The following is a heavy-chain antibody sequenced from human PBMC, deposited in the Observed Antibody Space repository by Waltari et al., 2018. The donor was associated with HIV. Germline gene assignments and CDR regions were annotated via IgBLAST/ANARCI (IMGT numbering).Heavy chain of an antibody. Sequence: QVQLQESGPGLVKPSETLSLTCTVSGGSISSYYWSWIRQPAGKGLAWIGRIYTSGSSNYNPSLKSRVTMSVDTSKNQFSLKLSSVTAADTAVYYCARVEDYYDSSGYYGYWGQGTLVTVSS. D-gene: IGHD3-22*01. J-gene: IGHJ4*02. V-gene: IGHV4-4*07. CDR2: IYTSGSS. CDR3: ARVEDYYDSSGYYGY. CDR1: GGSISSYY.